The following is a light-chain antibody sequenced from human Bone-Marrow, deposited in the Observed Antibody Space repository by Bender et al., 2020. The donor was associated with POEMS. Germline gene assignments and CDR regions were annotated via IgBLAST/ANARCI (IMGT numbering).Light chain of an antibody. CDR3: QTWGTGFWV. V-gene: IGLV4-3*01. J-gene: IGLJ3*02. CDR1: SEHRTYA. CDR2: VKSDGSH. Sequence: LPVLSQPPSASALLGASVNLTCTLSSEHRTYAIEWYRQRPGRSPQYIMKVKSDGSHNKGDGIPDRFMGSSSGAERYLTISSLQSEDEADYYCQTWGTGFWVFGGGTKLTVL.